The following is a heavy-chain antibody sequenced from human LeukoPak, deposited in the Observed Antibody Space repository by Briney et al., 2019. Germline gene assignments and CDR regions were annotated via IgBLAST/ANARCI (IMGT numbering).Heavy chain of an antibody. J-gene: IGHJ4*02. Sequence: GGSLRLSCEASGITFRSYWMHWVRQAPGKGLVWVSRINTDGSNTSYADSVKGRFTISRDNTKNTLYLQMNSLRAEDTAVYYCAGDYGDPMYAFDYWGQGTLVTVSS. CDR1: GITFRSYW. CDR2: INTDGSNT. V-gene: IGHV3-74*01. CDR3: AGDYGDPMYAFDY. D-gene: IGHD4-17*01.